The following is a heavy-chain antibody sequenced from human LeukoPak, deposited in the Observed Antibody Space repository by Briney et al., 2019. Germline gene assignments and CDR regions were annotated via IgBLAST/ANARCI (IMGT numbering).Heavy chain of an antibody. V-gene: IGHV4-59*01. CDR1: VGSISSYY. D-gene: IGHD6-13*01. J-gene: IGHJ6*02. CDR3: ACFSSSSYPYYYGMDV. Sequence: SETLSLTCTVSVGSISSYYWSWIRQPPGKGLEWIGYIYYRGSTNYNPSLKSRVTISADTTKNQFSLKLSSVAAADTAVYYCACFSSSSYPYYYGMDVWGQGTTVTVSS. CDR2: IYYRGST.